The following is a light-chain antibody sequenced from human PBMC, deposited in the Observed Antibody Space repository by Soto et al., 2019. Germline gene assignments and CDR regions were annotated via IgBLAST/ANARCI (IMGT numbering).Light chain of an antibody. Sequence: QSALTQPASVSGSPGQSITISCTGTSSDIGGYNYVSWYQQHPGKAPKLMIYEVGNRPSGVSNRFSGSKFGNTASLTISGLQAEDEAEYYCCAYAATYTYVFGTGTKVTVL. V-gene: IGLV2-14*01. CDR3: CAYAATYTYV. CDR1: SSDIGGYNY. CDR2: EVG. J-gene: IGLJ1*01.